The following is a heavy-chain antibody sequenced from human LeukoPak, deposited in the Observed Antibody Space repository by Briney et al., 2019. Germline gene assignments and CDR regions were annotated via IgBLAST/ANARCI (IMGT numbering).Heavy chain of an antibody. CDR1: GYTFTGXX. D-gene: IGHD3-22*01. Sequence: ASVKVSCKASGYTFTGXXXXXXXQAXGQGXEXXXXXXXXSGGTNYAQKFQGRXXMTXDTSISTAYMELSRLRSDDTAVYYCASYDSSGYYYDYYYYGMDVWGQGTTVTVSS. CDR2: XXXXSGGT. J-gene: IGHJ6*02. CDR3: ASYDSSGYYYDYYYYGMDV. V-gene: IGHV1-2*02.